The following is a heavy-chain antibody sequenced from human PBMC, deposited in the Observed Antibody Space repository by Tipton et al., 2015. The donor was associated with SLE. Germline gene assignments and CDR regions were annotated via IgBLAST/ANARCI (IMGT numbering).Heavy chain of an antibody. CDR1: GGSISSYS. J-gene: IGHJ4*02. V-gene: IGHV4-4*08. CDR2: IYTGGSS. CDR3: ARSHSSPYYFDS. D-gene: IGHD2-2*01. Sequence: TLSLTCTVSGGSISSYSWNWIRQTPGKGLDWIGNIYTGGSSNYNPSLKSRVIMSVDLSNNQVSLKLSSVTAADTAVYYCARSHSSPYYFDSWGQGTLVTVSS.